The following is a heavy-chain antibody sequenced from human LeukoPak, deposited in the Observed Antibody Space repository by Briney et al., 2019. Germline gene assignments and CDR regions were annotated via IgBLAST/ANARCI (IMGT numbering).Heavy chain of an antibody. J-gene: IGHJ4*02. CDR3: ARPLMRYYDSSGYPPGY. CDR1: GYSFTSYW. Sequence: GESLKISCKGSGYSFTSYWIGWVRPMPGKGLEWMGIIYPGDSDTRYSPSFQGQVTISADKSISTAYLQWSSLKAADTAMYYCARPLMRYYDSSGYPPGYWGQGTLVTVSS. V-gene: IGHV5-51*01. D-gene: IGHD3-22*01. CDR2: IYPGDSDT.